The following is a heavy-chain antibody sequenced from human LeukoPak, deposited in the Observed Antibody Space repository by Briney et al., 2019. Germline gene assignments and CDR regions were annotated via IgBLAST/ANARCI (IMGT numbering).Heavy chain of an antibody. CDR2: MNPNSGNT. V-gene: IGHV1-8*02. CDR1: GYTFTGYY. D-gene: IGHD2-2*01. Sequence: ASVKVSCKASGYTFTGYYMHWVRQAPGQGLEWMGWMNPNSGNTGYAQKFQGRVTMTRNTSISTAYMELSSLRSEDTAVYYCARKSSYYYYYMDVWGKGTTVTVSS. CDR3: ARKSSYYYYYMDV. J-gene: IGHJ6*03.